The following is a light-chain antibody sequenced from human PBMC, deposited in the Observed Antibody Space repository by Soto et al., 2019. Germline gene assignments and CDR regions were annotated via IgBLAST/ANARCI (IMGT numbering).Light chain of an antibody. CDR2: GAS. CDR3: QQYKNWPHT. V-gene: IGKV3-15*01. J-gene: IGKJ1*01. CDR1: QSVSDN. Sequence: EIVMTQSPDPLSVSPGERATLSCRASQSVSDNLAWYQQRPGQGPRLLIYGASTRATGIPARFSGSGSGTEFTLTISSLQSEDFAVYYCQQYKNWPHTFGQGTKVDIK.